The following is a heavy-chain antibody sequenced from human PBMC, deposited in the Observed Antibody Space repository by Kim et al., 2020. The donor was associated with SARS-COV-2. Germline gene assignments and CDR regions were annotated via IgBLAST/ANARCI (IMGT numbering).Heavy chain of an antibody. V-gene: IGHV1-69*01. Sequence: PIFGTANYPQKFQGRVTITAHESTSTAYMELSSLRSEDTAVYYCANYYDTWGQGTLVTVSS. J-gene: IGHJ5*02. CDR2: PIFGTA. CDR3: ANYYDT. D-gene: IGHD3-22*01.